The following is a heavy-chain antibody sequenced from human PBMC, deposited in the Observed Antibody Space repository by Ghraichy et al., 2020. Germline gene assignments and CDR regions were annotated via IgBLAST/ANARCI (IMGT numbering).Heavy chain of an antibody. CDR2: IYWDDDK. Sequence: SGPTLVKPTQTLTLTCTFSGFSLSTSGVCVGWIRQPPGKALEWLALIYWDDDKRYSPSLKSRLTITKDTSKNQVVLTMTNMDPVDTATYYCAHAYYYDSSGYYYYFDYWGQGTLVTVSS. CDR1: GFSLSTSGVC. CDR3: AHAYYYDSSGYYYYFDY. J-gene: IGHJ4*02. D-gene: IGHD3-22*01. V-gene: IGHV2-5*02.